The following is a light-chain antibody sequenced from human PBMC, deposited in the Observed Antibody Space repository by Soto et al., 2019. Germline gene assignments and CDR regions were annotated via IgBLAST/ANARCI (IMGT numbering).Light chain of an antibody. CDR1: QSLLYSNGYNY. Sequence: DIVMTQSPLSLPVTPGEPASISCRSSQSLLYSNGYNYLDWYVQKPGQSPQLLIYLGSNRASGVHDRFSRSASGTDFTLKISRVEAEDVGVHYCMQALQVPHTFGQGTKLEI. CDR3: MQALQVPHT. CDR2: LGS. V-gene: IGKV2-28*01. J-gene: IGKJ2*01.